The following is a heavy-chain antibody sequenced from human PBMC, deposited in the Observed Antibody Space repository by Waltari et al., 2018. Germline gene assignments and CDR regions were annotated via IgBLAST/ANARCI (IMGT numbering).Heavy chain of an antibody. Sequence: EVQLVESGGGLVKPGGSLRLAFVVSGFTFTKTWLSWVRQGAGKGLGWGGRLKSEGDGETTGTDTALRGRSSLSRDGRKDTVDLQMNPLPAEDTGVYWCATDEGDYLGVWGPGNTGT. CDR3: ATDEGDYLGV. J-gene: IGHJ6*03. V-gene: IGHV3-15*01. CDR1: GFTFTKTW. CDR2: LKSEGDGETT.